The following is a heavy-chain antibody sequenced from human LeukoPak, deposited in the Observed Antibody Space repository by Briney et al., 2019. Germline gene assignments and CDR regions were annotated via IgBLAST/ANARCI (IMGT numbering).Heavy chain of an antibody. CDR3: ARGPTLGLDI. CDR2: INPNSGDT. Sequence: ASVKVSCRASGYTFTAYYIHWVRQAPGQGLEWMGWINPNSGDTSLPQRFQGRVTMTRDTSIITAYMELSSLTSDDTGMYYCARGPTLGLDIWGQGTMVTASS. CDR1: GYTFTAYY. V-gene: IGHV1-2*02. J-gene: IGHJ3*02.